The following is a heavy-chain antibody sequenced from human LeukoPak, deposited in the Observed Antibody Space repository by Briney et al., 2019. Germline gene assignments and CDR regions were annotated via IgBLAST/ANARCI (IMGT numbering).Heavy chain of an antibody. CDR1: GLTVSSNY. J-gene: IGHJ4*02. CDR3: ARGLEGEVVVFDH. V-gene: IGHV3-53*01. D-gene: IGHD3-22*01. Sequence: NPGGSLRLSCAVSGLTVSSNYMSWVRQAPGKGLEWVSILYSGGNTYYADSVKGRFTISRDNSKNTLSLQMNSLKAEDTAVYYCARGLEGEVVVFDHWGQGTLVTVSS. CDR2: LYSGGNT.